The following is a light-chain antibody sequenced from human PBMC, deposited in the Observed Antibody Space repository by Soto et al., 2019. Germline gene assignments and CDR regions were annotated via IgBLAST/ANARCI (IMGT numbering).Light chain of an antibody. CDR2: DVS. CDR1: SSDVGDYNY. V-gene: IGLV2-14*01. J-gene: IGLJ1*01. CDR3: SSYTSSSTRV. Sequence: QSALTQPASVSGSPGQSITISCTGTSSDVGDYNYVSWYQQHPGKAPKLMIFDVSIRPSGVSNRFSGSKSGNTASLTISGRQAEDEADYYCSSYTSSSTRVFGTGTKMTVL.